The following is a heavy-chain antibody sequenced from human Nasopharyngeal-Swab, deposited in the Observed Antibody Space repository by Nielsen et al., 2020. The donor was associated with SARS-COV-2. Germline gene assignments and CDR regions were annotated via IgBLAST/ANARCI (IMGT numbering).Heavy chain of an antibody. CDR2: IKQDGSET. CDR3: VRLSIAAAGVDF. J-gene: IGHJ4*02. V-gene: IGHV3-7*01. Sequence: GGSLRLSCAASGFTVSSNYMSWVRQAPGKGLEWVANIKQDGSETYYVDSVKGRFTISRDNAKNSLYLQMNSLRAEDTAVFYCVRLSIAAAGVDFWGQGTLVTVSS. D-gene: IGHD6-13*01. CDR1: GFTVSSNY.